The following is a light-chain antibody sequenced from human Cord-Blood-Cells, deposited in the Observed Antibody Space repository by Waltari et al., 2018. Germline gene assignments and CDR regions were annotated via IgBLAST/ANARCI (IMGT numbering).Light chain of an antibody. V-gene: IGLV2-23*03. J-gene: IGLJ2*01. CDR1: SRYVGRYNL. CDR2: EGS. Sequence: QSALTQPASVSGSPGQSITISCTGTSRYVGRYNLVSWYQQHPGKSPKLMIYEGSNRPSGVSNRCSGSKSGNTAYLTISGLQAEDEADYYCCSYAGSSTFEVFGGGTKLTVL. CDR3: CSYAGSSTFEV.